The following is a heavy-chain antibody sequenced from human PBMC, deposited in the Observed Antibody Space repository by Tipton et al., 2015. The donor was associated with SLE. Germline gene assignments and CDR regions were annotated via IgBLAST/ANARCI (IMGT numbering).Heavy chain of an antibody. CDR2: ISSSGDR. CDR3: ARGSDGEYVRYFYV. D-gene: IGHD4-17*01. Sequence: TLSLTCTVSGGSISFDYLSWIRQSAARGLEWIGRISSSGDRDYNPSLRSRVTISIDASQNRVSLRLKSVSAADTAVYYCARGSDGEYVRYFYVWGPGTLVTVSS. CDR1: GGSISFDY. V-gene: IGHV4-4*07. J-gene: IGHJ2*01.